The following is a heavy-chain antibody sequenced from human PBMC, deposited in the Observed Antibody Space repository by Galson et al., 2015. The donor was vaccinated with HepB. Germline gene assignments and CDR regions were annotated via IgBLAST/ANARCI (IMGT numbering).Heavy chain of an antibody. D-gene: IGHD2-21*02. CDR2: IRYDGSNK. J-gene: IGHJ4*02. Sequence: SLRLSCAASGFTFNNCGMHWVRQAPGKGLEWVTFIRYDGSNKDYSDSVKGRFTISRDNSKNTLYLQMNSLRAEDTAVYYCAKDAGDFADNYFFEYWGQGTLVTVSS. V-gene: IGHV3-30*02. CDR1: GFTFNNCG. CDR3: AKDAGDFADNYFFEY.